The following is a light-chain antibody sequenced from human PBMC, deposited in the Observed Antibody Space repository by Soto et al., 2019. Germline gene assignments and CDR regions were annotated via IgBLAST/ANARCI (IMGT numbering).Light chain of an antibody. CDR2: EAS. CDR3: QQYNGYWT. V-gene: IGKV1-5*03. Sequence: DIQMTQSPSTLSASVGDRVTITCRASQSISGSLAWYQQKPGKAPKLLIYEASNLKGGVPSRFSGSGSGTESTLTISSLQPDDSASYYCQQYNGYWTFGQGTRVEIK. J-gene: IGKJ1*01. CDR1: QSISGS.